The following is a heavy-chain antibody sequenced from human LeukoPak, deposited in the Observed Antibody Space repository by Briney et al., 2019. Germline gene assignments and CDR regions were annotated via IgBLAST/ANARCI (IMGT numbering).Heavy chain of an antibody. CDR1: GGSISSGGYY. Sequence: PSETLSLTCTISGGSISSGGYYWSWIRQHPGKGPEWIGYIYYSGSTYYNPSLKSRVTLSVDTSKNQFSLKLSSVTAADTAVYYCAKGRYSGYPNNWFDPWGQGTLVTVSS. CDR3: AKGRYSGYPNNWFDP. D-gene: IGHD5-12*01. CDR2: IYYSGST. J-gene: IGHJ5*02. V-gene: IGHV4-31*03.